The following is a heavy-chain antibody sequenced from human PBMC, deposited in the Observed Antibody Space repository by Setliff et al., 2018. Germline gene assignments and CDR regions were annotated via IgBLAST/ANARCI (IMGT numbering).Heavy chain of an antibody. CDR3: TVYNTGSSKDHY. CDR1: GDSIDTDIW. CDR2: IYHSGST. Sequence: SETLSLTCTVSGDSIDTDIWWSWVRQSPGKGLEWIGEIYHSGSTNYNPSLKSRVTISVDTSKNQFSLKLSSVTAADTALYYCTVYNTGSSKDHYWGQGTPVTVSS. J-gene: IGHJ4*02. V-gene: IGHV4-4*02. D-gene: IGHD2-8*02.